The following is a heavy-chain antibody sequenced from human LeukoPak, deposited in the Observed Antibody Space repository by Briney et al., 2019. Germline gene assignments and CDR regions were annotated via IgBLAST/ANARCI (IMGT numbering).Heavy chain of an antibody. V-gene: IGHV1-69*13. Sequence: SVKVSCKASGATFSINAISWGRHAPGQGLGWMGGVIPIFGTASCAQKFQGRVKITADESTRTAYMELSSLRSEDTAVYYCARSYYDILTGGGFDYWGQGTLVTVSS. CDR1: GATFSINA. CDR3: ARSYYDILTGGGFDY. CDR2: VIPIFGTA. D-gene: IGHD3-9*01. J-gene: IGHJ4*02.